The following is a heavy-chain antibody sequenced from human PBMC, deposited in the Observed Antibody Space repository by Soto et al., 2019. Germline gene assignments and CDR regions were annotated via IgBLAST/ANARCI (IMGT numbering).Heavy chain of an antibody. CDR3: ARGRYYYDSSGYRQYYYYYGMDV. D-gene: IGHD3-22*01. V-gene: IGHV4-34*01. CDR1: GGSFSGYY. J-gene: IGHJ6*02. CDR2: INHSGST. Sequence: ETLSLSCSVYGGSFSGYYWSWIRQPPGKGLEWIGEINHSGSTNYNPSLKSRVTISVDTSKNQFSLKLSSVTAADTAVYYCARGRYYYDSSGYRQYYYYYGMDVWGQGTKVTVYS.